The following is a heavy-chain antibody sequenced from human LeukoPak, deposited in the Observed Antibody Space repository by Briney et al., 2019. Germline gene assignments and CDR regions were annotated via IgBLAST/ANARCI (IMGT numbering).Heavy chain of an antibody. Sequence: KPSETLSLTCTVSGGSISSYYWSWIRQPPGKELEWIANIYYSGSTNYNPSLKSRVTIALDTSKNQFSLKLSSVTAADTAVYYCARETRGSEYYYDSSGHSPFDPWGQGTLVTVSS. V-gene: IGHV4-59*12. CDR2: IYYSGST. D-gene: IGHD3-22*01. CDR3: ARETRGSEYYYDSSGHSPFDP. CDR1: GGSISSYY. J-gene: IGHJ5*02.